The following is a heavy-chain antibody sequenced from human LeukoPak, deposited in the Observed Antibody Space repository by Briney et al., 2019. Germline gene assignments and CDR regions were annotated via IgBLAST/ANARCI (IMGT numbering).Heavy chain of an antibody. V-gene: IGHV4-59*01. J-gene: IGHJ5*02. CDR2: IYYSGST. Sequence: SETLSLTCTVSGGSISSYYWSWLRQPPGKGLEWIGYIYYSGSTNYNPSLKSRVTISVDTSKNQFSLKLSSVTAADTAVYYCARHIITMVRGVKENWFDPWGQGTLVTVSS. CDR1: GGSISSYY. CDR3: ARHIITMVRGVKENWFDP. D-gene: IGHD3-10*01.